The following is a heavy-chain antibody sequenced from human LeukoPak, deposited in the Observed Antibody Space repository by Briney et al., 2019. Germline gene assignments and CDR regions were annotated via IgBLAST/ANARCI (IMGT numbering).Heavy chain of an antibody. V-gene: IGHV4-59*11. CDR3: ARFSSGGSTASCYLDC. D-gene: IGHD2-2*01. CDR1: GGSITDHY. CDR2: INSTGNS. J-gene: IGHJ4*02. Sequence: PSETLSLTCTVSGGSITDHYWSWTRQPPGKGLELTGHINSTGNSFYKPSLKSRITISLDTSRNKFSLRLSSVTAADTAVYYCARFSSGGSTASCYLDCWGQGTLVTVSA.